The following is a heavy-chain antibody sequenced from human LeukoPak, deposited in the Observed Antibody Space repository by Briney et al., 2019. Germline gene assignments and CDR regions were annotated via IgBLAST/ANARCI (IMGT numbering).Heavy chain of an antibody. CDR2: IYSDGNT. CDR1: GFTVSSNY. V-gene: IGHV3-53*01. Sequence: PGGSLRLSCAASGFTVSSNYMNWVRQAPGKGLEWVSVIYSDGNTYYADSVKGRFTISRDNSKNTLYLQMNSLRVEDTAVYYCTEIRWLGCWGQGTLVTVSS. D-gene: IGHD6-19*01. CDR3: TEIRWLGC. J-gene: IGHJ4*02.